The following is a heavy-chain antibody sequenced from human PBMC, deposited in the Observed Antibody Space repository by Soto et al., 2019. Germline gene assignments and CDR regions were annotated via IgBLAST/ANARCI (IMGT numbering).Heavy chain of an antibody. D-gene: IGHD6-13*01. CDR1: GFTFSSYG. CDR3: AKDPLGIAAAGTSLGY. V-gene: IGHV3-30*18. CDR2: ISYDGSNK. Sequence: GGSLRLSCAASGFTFSSYGMHWVRQAPGKGLEWVAVISYDGSNKYYADSVKGRFTISRDNSKNTLYLQMNSLRAEDTAVYYCAKDPLGIAAAGTSLGYWGQGTLVTVSS. J-gene: IGHJ4*02.